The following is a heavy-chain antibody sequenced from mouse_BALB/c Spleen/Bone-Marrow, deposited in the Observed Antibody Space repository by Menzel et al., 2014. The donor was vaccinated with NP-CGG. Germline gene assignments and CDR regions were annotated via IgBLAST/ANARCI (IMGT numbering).Heavy chain of an antibody. CDR3: ARDYANTAWFAS. Sequence: XSGAELVKQGASVKLSCTPSGFNIKDTHMHWGKQRPEQGLEWIGRIDPANGNTKYDPNFQGKATITADTSSNPAYLQLSSLTSEDTAVYYCARDYANTAWFASWGQGTLVTVS. V-gene: IGHV14-3*02. D-gene: IGHD1-1*01. J-gene: IGHJ3*01. CDR2: IDPANGNT. CDR1: GFNIKDTH.